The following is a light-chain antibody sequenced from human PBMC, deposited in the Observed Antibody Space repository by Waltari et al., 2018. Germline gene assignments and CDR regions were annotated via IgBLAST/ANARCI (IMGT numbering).Light chain of an antibody. J-gene: IGLJ3*02. CDR2: DVN. Sequence: HSALAQPASVSGSPGQSITISCTGTSSDVGAYNYVSWYQQHPGKAPRLMIFDVNDRPAGVSYRFSGSKSGNTASLTISGLQAEDEADYYCCSFTSSNAWVFGGGTKLTVL. V-gene: IGLV2-14*03. CDR1: SSDVGAYNY. CDR3: CSFTSSNAWV.